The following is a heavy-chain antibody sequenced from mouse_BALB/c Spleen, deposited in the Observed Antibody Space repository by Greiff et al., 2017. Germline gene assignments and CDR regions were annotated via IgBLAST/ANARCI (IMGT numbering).Heavy chain of an antibody. D-gene: IGHD1-2*01. CDR3: ARIITTATWFAY. J-gene: IGHJ3*01. Sequence: EVMLVESGGGLVKPGGSLKLSCAASGFTFSSYAMSWVRQSPEKRLEWVAEISSGGSYTYYPDTVTGRFTISRDNAKNTLYLEMSSLRSEDTAMYYCARIITTATWFAYWGQGTLVTVSA. CDR2: ISSGGSYT. V-gene: IGHV5-9-4*01. CDR1: GFTFSSYA.